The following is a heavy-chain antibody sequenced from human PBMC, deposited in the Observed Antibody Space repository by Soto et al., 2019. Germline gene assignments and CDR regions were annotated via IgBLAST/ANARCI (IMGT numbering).Heavy chain of an antibody. CDR3: ASITMVRGVNGYWFDP. J-gene: IGHJ5*02. D-gene: IGHD3-10*01. CDR2: ISAYNGNT. V-gene: IGHV1-18*01. Sequence: ASVKVSCKASGYTFTSYGISWVRQAPGQGLEWMGWISAYNGNTNYAQKLQGRVTMTTDTSTSTAYMELRSLRSDDTAVYYCASITMVRGVNGYWFDPWGQGTLVTVSS. CDR1: GYTFTSYG.